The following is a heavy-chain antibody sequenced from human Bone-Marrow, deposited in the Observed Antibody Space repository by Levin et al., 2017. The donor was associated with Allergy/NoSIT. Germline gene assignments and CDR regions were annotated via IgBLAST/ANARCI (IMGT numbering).Heavy chain of an antibody. CDR2: IYHTGLS. CDR3: ATSPPSGWRDY. Sequence: SETLSLTCTVSGASINNNHWWSWVRQPPGGGLEWIGEIYHTGLSNYNPSLNSRVTILLDKSNNHFSLTLTSVTDADTAVYYCATSPPSGWRDYWGQGALVTVSS. J-gene: IGHJ4*02. CDR1: GASINNNHW. V-gene: IGHV4-4*02. D-gene: IGHD3-3*01.